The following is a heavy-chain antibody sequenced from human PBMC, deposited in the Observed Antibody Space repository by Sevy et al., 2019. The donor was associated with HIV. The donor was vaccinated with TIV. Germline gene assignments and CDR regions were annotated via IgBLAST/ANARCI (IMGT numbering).Heavy chain of an antibody. Sequence: ASVKVSCKASGYTFTTHDINWVRQATGRGLEWMGWMNPNSGGAAYALNFQGRVTITRNTSIGTAYMELSSLTYEDTAVCYCARGGPPGDSGYHWFDPWGQGTLVTVSS. J-gene: IGHJ5*02. V-gene: IGHV1-8*03. D-gene: IGHD5-12*01. CDR1: GYTFTTHD. CDR3: ARGGPPGDSGYHWFDP. CDR2: MNPNSGGA.